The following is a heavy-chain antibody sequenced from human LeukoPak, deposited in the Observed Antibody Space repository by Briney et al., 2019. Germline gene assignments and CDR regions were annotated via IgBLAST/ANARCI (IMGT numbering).Heavy chain of an antibody. J-gene: IGHJ3*02. Sequence: SETLSLTCTVSGGSISSSSYYWGWIRQPPGKGLEWIGSIYYSGSTYYNPSLKSRVTISVDTSKNQFSLEPSSLAPAETAVYYCAKTRAEFHGDKGKGWDLFGGFDIWGQGTMVTVSS. CDR3: AKTRAEFHGDKGKGWDLFGGFDI. CDR2: IYYSGST. CDR1: GGSISSSSYY. V-gene: IGHV4-39*01. D-gene: IGHD4-23*01.